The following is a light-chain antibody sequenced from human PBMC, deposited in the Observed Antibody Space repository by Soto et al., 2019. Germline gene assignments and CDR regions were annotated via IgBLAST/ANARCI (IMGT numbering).Light chain of an antibody. CDR1: QSISIY. J-gene: IGKJ3*01. Sequence: DIQMTQSPSSLSASVGDRVTITCRASQSISIYLNWYQQKPGKAPKLLIYAASSLQSGVPSRFSGSGSGTDFTLTISSLQPEDFATYYCQQSYNTPRTFGPGTKVDI. CDR2: AAS. CDR3: QQSYNTPRT. V-gene: IGKV1-39*01.